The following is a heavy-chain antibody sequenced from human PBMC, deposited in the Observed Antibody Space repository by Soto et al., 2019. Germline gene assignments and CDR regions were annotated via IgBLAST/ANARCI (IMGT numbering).Heavy chain of an antibody. V-gene: IGHV3-23*01. Sequence: GGSLRLSCAASGFTFSSYAMSWVRQAPGKGLEWVSTISGSGGSTYYADSVKGRLSISRDNSKNTLFLQMNSLRAEDTAIYYCAKLWFGEEAPFDYWGQGTLVTVSS. CDR2: ISGSGGST. CDR1: GFTFSSYA. CDR3: AKLWFGEEAPFDY. D-gene: IGHD3-10*01. J-gene: IGHJ4*02.